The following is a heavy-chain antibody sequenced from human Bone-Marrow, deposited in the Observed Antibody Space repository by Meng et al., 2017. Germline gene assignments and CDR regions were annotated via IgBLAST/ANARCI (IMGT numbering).Heavy chain of an antibody. CDR2: IKEDASET. J-gene: IGHJ1*01. CDR1: GFTFSNHW. Sequence: GESLKISCAASGFTFSNHWMSWVRQAPGKGLEWVANIKEDASETYYVDSVRGRFTISRDNAKNSLDLQLNSLTAEDTAVYYCTTNEHWGQGTLVTVSS. V-gene: IGHV3-7*01. CDR3: TTNEH.